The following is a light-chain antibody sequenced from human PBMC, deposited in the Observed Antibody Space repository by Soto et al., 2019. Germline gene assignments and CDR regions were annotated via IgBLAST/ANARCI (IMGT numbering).Light chain of an antibody. Sequence: DIVLTQSPGTLSLSPGEKATLSCRASQSVRSNYVAWHQQKPGQAPRLLIYGAASRANGIPDRFSGSGSVTDFTLTISRLEPEDFAVYYCQQYGSSPKTFGQGTKVEIK. CDR3: QQYGSSPKT. CDR2: GAA. CDR1: QSVRSNY. J-gene: IGKJ1*01. V-gene: IGKV3-20*01.